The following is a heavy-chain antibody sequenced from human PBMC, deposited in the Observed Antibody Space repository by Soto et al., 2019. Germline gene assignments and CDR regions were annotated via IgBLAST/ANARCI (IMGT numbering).Heavy chain of an antibody. CDR1: GFVFTEYY. J-gene: IGHJ4*02. V-gene: IGHV3-11*01. CDR3: ARDRYGLFDY. D-gene: IGHD4-17*01. Sequence: GGSLRLSCAASGFVFTEYYMSWIRQAPGKGLEWVASTSSTANTIDYKDSVKGRFTISRDNAKDSLYLQMTSLRAEDTAVYYCARDRYGLFDYWGQGTLVTVSS. CDR2: TSSTANTI.